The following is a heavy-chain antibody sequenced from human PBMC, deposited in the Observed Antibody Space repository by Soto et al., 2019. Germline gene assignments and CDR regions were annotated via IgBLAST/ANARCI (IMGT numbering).Heavy chain of an antibody. V-gene: IGHV1-3*01. Sequence: GASVKVSCKASGYTFTCYAMDWVRQAPGQRLEWMGWINAGNGNTKYSQKFQGRVTITRDTSASTAYMELSSLRSEDTAVYYCARDMGFGLSDYWGQGTLVTVSS. J-gene: IGHJ4*02. CDR3: ARDMGFGLSDY. CDR1: GYTFTCYA. D-gene: IGHD3-10*01. CDR2: INAGNGNT.